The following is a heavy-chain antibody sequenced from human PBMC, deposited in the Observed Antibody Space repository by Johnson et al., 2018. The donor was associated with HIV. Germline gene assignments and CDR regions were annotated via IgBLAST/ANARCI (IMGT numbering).Heavy chain of an antibody. CDR1: GFTFSSYA. Sequence: QVQLVESGGGVVQPGRSRRLSCAASGFTFSSYAMHWVRQAPGKGLEWVADISYDGSNKYYAGSVKGRFTISRDNSKNTLYLQMNSLRAEETAVYYCARGYGGNYDAFDIWGQGTMVTVSS. D-gene: IGHD4-23*01. CDR2: ISYDGSNK. CDR3: ARGYGGNYDAFDI. V-gene: IGHV3-30*04. J-gene: IGHJ3*02.